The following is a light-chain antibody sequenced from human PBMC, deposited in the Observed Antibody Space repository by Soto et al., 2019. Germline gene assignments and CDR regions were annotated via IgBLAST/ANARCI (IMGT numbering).Light chain of an antibody. CDR3: QHYGNSPT. Sequence: EIVLTQSRDALSLTPGDGATHSWMASQSVSSGYLAWYQQKPGQAPRLLIYGASRRATGIPDRFSGSGSGTYFSLSIRSLEPEDFAVYWCQHYGNSPTCGQGTIVDIK. J-gene: IGKJ3*01. V-gene: IGKV3-20*01. CDR1: QSVSSGY. CDR2: GAS.